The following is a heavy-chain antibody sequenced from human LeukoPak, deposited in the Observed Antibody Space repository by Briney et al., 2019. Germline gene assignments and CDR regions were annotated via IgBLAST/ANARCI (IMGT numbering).Heavy chain of an antibody. CDR1: GFTVSNNY. V-gene: IGHV3-53*01. D-gene: IGHD2-21*01. J-gene: IGHJ4*02. CDR2: IYRDGST. Sequence: GGSLRHSCAASGFTVSNNYMSWVRQAPGRGLEWVSVIYRDGSTYYADSVKGRFTISRDNSKNTLSLQMNSLRAEDTAVYYCAGAIGYFDFWGQGTLVTVSS. CDR3: AGAIGYFDF.